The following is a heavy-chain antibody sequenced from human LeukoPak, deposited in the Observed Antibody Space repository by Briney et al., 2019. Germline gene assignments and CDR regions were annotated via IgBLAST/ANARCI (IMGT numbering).Heavy chain of an antibody. J-gene: IGHJ4*02. D-gene: IGHD3-22*01. CDR3: AKEHDYYDSSGYYRPMPDY. V-gene: IGHV3-30*18. CDR1: GFTFSSYG. Sequence: PGGSLRLSCAASGFTFSSYGMHWVRQAPGKGLEWVAVISYDGSNKYYADSVKGRFTISRDNSKNTLYLQMNSLRAEDTAVYYCAKEHDYYDSSGYYRPMPDYWGQGTLVTVSP. CDR2: ISYDGSNK.